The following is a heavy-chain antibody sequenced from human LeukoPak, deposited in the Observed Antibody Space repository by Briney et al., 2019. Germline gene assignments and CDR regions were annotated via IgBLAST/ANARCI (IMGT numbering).Heavy chain of an antibody. CDR2: ISYDGSNK. CDR3: ASAYSYGFRY. CDR1: GFTFSSYA. V-gene: IGHV3-30-3*01. Sequence: GGSLRLSCAASGFTFSSYAMHWVRQAPGKGLEWVAVISYDGSNKYYADSVKGRFTISRDNSKNTLHLQMNSLRAEDTAVYYCASAYSYGFRYWGQGTLVTVSS. D-gene: IGHD5-18*01. J-gene: IGHJ4*02.